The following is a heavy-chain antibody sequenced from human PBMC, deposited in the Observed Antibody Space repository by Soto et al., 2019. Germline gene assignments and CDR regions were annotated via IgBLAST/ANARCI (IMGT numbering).Heavy chain of an antibody. D-gene: IGHD1-26*01. J-gene: IGHJ4*02. CDR3: QRQAVGAYFDY. Sequence: PSEALSPTRTGSGGSISRYYWSWIRQPPGKGLEWIGYIYYSGSTNYNPSLKSRVTISVDTSKKQLSLKLSSATPADPAPYACQRQAVGAYFDYWAQGTLVNVS. CDR1: GGSISRYY. V-gene: IGHV4-59*01. CDR2: IYYSGST.